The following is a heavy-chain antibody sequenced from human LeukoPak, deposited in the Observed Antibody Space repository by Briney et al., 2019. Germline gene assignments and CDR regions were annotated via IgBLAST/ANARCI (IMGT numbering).Heavy chain of an antibody. J-gene: IGHJ6*02. CDR3: VVAGIVSKNMDV. CDR1: GFTFTKYW. Sequence: PGGSLRLSCAASGFTFTKYWRSWVRQTPGKGLEWLANIKQGGSETYYVDSVKGRFTISRDNAKNSLYLQMNSLRVEDTAVYYCVVAGIVSKNMDVWGQGTTVTVSS. V-gene: IGHV3-7*01. D-gene: IGHD6-19*01. CDR2: IKQGGSET.